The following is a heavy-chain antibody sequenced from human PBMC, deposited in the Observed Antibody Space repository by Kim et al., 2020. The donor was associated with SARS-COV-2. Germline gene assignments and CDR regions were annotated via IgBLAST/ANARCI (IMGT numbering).Heavy chain of an antibody. CDR1: GFSLSTSGMC. J-gene: IGHJ4*02. Sequence: SGPTLVNPTQTLTLTCTFSGFSLSTSGMCVSWIRQPPGKALEWLALIDWDDDKYYSTSLKTRLTISKDTSKNQVVLTMTNMDPVDTATYYCARMEGYCSGGSCYPGYFDYWGQGTLVTVSS. CDR3: ARMEGYCSGGSCYPGYFDY. CDR2: IDWDDDK. V-gene: IGHV2-70*01. D-gene: IGHD2-15*01.